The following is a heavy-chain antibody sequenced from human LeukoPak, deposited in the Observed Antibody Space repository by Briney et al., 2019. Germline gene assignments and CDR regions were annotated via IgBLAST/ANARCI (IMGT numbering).Heavy chain of an antibody. D-gene: IGHD3-10*01. CDR2: IYYSGST. V-gene: IGHV4-59*12. J-gene: IGHJ6*02. CDR3: ARVVVTMVRGVITPYGMDV. Sequence: SETLSLTCTVSGGSISSYYWSWIRQPPGKGLEWIGYIYYSGSTNYNPSLKSRVTISVDTSKNQFSLKLSSVTAADTAVHYCARVVVTMVRGVITPYGMDVWGQGTTVTVSS. CDR1: GGSISSYY.